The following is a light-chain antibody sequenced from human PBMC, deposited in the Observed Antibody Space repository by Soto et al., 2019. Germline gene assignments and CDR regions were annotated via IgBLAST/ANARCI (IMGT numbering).Light chain of an antibody. CDR3: QQYGSSPIT. J-gene: IGKJ5*01. Sequence: EIVLTQSPGTLSLSPGEIATLSCRASQSVSSSYLAWYQQKSGQAPRLLIYGASSRATGIPDRFGGSGSGTDFTLTISRLEPEDFAAYYCQQYGSSPITFGQGTRLEIK. V-gene: IGKV3-20*01. CDR1: QSVSSSY. CDR2: GAS.